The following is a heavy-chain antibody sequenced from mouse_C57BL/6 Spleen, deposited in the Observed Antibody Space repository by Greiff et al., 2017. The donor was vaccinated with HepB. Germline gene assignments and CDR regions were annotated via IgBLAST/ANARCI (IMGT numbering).Heavy chain of an antibody. CDR2: INYDGSST. J-gene: IGHJ4*01. CDR3: ASYGNYYAMDY. CDR1: GFTFSDYY. Sequence: VKLMESEGGLVQPGSSMKLSCTASGFTFSDYYMAWVRQVPEKGLEWVANINYDGSSTYYLDSLKSRFIISRDNAKNILYLQMSSLKSEDTATYYCASYGNYYAMDYWGQGTSVTVSS. V-gene: IGHV5-16*01. D-gene: IGHD2-1*01.